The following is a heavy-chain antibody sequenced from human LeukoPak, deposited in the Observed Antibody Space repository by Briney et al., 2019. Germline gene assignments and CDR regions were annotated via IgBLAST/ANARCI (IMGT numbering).Heavy chain of an antibody. CDR3: ARLDGSGSYYTQGDY. D-gene: IGHD3-10*01. CDR1: GGSISSSSYY. J-gene: IGHJ4*02. V-gene: IGHV4-39*01. Sequence: SSETLSLTCTVSGGSISSSSYYWGWIRQPPGKGLEWIGSIYYSGSTYYNPSLKSRVTISVDTSKNQFSLKLSSVTAADTAVYYCARLDGSGSYYTQGDYWGQGTLVTVSS. CDR2: IYYSGST.